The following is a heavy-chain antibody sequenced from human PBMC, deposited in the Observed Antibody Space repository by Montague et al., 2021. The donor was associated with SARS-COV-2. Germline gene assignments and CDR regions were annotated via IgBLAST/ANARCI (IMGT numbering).Heavy chain of an antibody. V-gene: IGHV4-4*02. J-gene: IGHJ4*02. D-gene: IGHD3-10*01. CDR1: GGSISSSNW. CDR3: ARGVRGDVMGNIFDQ. CDR2: IYHSGPT. Sequence: SETLSLTCAVSGGSISSSNWWSWVRQPPGKGLEWIGEIYHSGPTKYNPSLKGRVTISVDKPKNEFSLRLTSVTAADTAVYYCARGVRGDVMGNIFDQWGQGTLVTVSS.